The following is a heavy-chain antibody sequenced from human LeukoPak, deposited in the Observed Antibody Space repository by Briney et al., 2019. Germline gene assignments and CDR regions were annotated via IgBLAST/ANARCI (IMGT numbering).Heavy chain of an antibody. Sequence: PSQTLSLTCTVSGGSISSGGSYWSWIRQHPGKGLEWFGYIYYSDKTYYNPSLNSRATISVDTSKNQFTLKMSAVTAADTAVYYCARRGSVASSGYFDYWGQGTLVTVSS. CDR3: ARRGSVASSGYFDY. J-gene: IGHJ4*02. D-gene: IGHD6-19*01. CDR1: GGSISSGGSY. CDR2: IYYSDKT. V-gene: IGHV4-31*03.